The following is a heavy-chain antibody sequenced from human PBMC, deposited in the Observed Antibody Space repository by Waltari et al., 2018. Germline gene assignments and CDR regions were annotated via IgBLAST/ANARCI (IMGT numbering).Heavy chain of an antibody. Sequence: EVQLVESGGGLVGPGGSLRLSCAASGVTFTNAWWNWVRQSPGKGLEWVGRIKSSRNGGTVDYAAIVKGRFTISRDDSKNTSFLQMNTLRTDDTAVYYCASSRLVRGLDYWGRGTPVTVSS. CDR2: IKSSRNGGTV. D-gene: IGHD3-10*01. V-gene: IGHV3-15*01. CDR1: GVTFTNAW. J-gene: IGHJ4*02. CDR3: ASSRLVRGLDY.